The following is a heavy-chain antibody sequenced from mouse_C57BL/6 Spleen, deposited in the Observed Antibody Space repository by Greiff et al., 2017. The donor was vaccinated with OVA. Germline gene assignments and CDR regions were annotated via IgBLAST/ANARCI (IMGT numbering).Heavy chain of an antibody. CDR3: ARGDYGSSYYFDY. J-gene: IGHJ2*01. CDR2: IHPNSGST. CDR1: GYTFTSYW. V-gene: IGHV1-64*01. D-gene: IGHD1-1*01. Sequence: QVQLQQPGAELVKPGASVKLSCKASGYTFTSYWMHWVKQRPGQGLEWIGMIHPNSGSTNYNEKFKSKATLTVDKSSSTAYMQLSSLTSEYAAVYCCARGDYGSSYYFDYWGQGTTLTVSS.